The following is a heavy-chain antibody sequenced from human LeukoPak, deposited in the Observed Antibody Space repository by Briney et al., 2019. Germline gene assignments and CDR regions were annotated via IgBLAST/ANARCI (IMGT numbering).Heavy chain of an antibody. V-gene: IGHV4-59*01. D-gene: IGHD4/OR15-4a*01. J-gene: IGHJ5*02. CDR1: GSSISSYY. Sequence: SETLSLTCTVSGSSISSYYWSWIRQPPGKGLEWIGYIYYSGSTNYNPSLKSRVTISVDTSKNQFSLKLSSVTAADTAVYYCASLSSVLGADAWGQGTLVTVSS. CDR2: IYYSGST. CDR3: ASLSSVLGADA.